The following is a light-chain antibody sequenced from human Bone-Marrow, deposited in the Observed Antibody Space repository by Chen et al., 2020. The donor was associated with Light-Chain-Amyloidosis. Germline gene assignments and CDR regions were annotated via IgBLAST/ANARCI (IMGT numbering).Light chain of an antibody. CDR1: QTISSNY. Sequence: EIVLTQSPGTLSLSPGEGANLPCRASQTISSNYLTWYQQKFGQAHRLLIYGSSSRATGIPDRFTGSGSGTDFTLTINRLEPEDFAMYYCQQYGTSPLTFGGGTKVEIK. V-gene: IGKV3-20*01. CDR2: GSS. CDR3: QQYGTSPLT. J-gene: IGKJ4*01.